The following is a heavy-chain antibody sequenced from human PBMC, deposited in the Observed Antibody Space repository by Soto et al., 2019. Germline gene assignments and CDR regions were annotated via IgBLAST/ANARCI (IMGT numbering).Heavy chain of an antibody. D-gene: IGHD3-16*01. CDR2: IVPVFETT. V-gene: IGHV1-69*01. CDR3: ASGIGDGPFVPLYYYDGMDV. J-gene: IGHJ6*02. Sequence: QMQLVQSGAEVKEPGSSVKVSCKASGGTFHSFAISWVRQAPGQGLEWLGGIVPVFETTNYAQKFQDRVTIPAGGSTGTAYLAWRDVRSEDTPTSYCASGIGDGPFVPLYYYDGMDVWGQGTMVTV. CDR1: GGTFHSFA.